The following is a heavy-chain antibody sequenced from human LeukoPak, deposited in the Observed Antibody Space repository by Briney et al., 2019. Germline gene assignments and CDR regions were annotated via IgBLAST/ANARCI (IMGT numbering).Heavy chain of an antibody. CDR2: IYNSGSI. Sequence: SETLSLTCTVSGGSIRSHYWSWIRQSPGRGLEYIGSIYNSGSINYNPSLKSRVTISTDTSKNHFSLRLSSVTAADTAIYYCARGRVIEETGPAPFFWFFDLWGHGTLVSVSS. CDR1: GGSIRSHY. CDR3: ARGRVIEETGPAPFFWFFDL. D-gene: IGHD3-3*02. J-gene: IGHJ2*01. V-gene: IGHV4-59*11.